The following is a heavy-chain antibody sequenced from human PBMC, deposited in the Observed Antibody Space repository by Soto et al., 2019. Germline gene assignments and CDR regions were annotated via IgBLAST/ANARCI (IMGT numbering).Heavy chain of an antibody. CDR1: GFTFSSYW. D-gene: IGHD3-3*01. CDR3: ARVLRFLEWLTHYYYYYMDV. J-gene: IGHJ6*03. V-gene: IGHV3-7*01. CDR2: IKQDGSEK. Sequence: EVQLVESGGGLVQPGGSLRLSCAASGFTFSSYWMSWVRQAPGKGLEWVANIKQDGSEKYYVDSVKGRFTISRDNAKNSLYLQMNSLGAEDTAVYYCARVLRFLEWLTHYYYYYMDVWGKGTTVTVSS.